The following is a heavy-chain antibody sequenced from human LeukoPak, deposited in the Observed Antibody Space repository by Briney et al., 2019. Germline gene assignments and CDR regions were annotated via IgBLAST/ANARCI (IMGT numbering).Heavy chain of an antibody. D-gene: IGHD4-17*01. CDR1: RFAFHNYA. Sequence: PGGSLRLSCVASRFAFHNYAMTWIRQAPEKGLEWVASINVNGGNIKYGDSARGRFTISRDNSRGTLYLQMDSLRVEDTAVYYCGKDPNGDYIGAFDFWGRGIMVTVSS. J-gene: IGHJ3*01. V-gene: IGHV3-23*01. CDR3: GKDPNGDYIGAFDF. CDR2: INVNGGNI.